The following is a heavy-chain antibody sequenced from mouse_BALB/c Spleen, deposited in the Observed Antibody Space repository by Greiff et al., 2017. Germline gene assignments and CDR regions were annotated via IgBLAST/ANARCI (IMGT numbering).Heavy chain of an antibody. CDR3: ARGITFAY. CDR2: IDPSDSYT. CDR1: GYTFTSYW. V-gene: IGHV1-69*02. J-gene: IGHJ3*01. D-gene: IGHD2-4*01. Sequence: QVQLKESGTVLARPGASVKLSCKASGYTFTSYWMHWVKQRPGQGLEWIGEIDPSDSYTNYNQKFKGKATLTVDKSSSTAYMQLSSLTSEDSAVYYCARGITFAYWGQGTLVTVSA.